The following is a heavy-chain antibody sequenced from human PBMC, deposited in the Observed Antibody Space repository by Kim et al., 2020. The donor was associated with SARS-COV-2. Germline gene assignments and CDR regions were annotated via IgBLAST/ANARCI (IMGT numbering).Heavy chain of an antibody. CDR2: NPI. D-gene: IGHD6-6*01. CDR3: ARGKYSSSV. Sequence: NPITYADSRKGRFTISGDNAKNSVYLQLNSLGAEDTAVYYCARGKYSSSVWGQGTLVTVSS. V-gene: IGHV3-11*01. J-gene: IGHJ4*02.